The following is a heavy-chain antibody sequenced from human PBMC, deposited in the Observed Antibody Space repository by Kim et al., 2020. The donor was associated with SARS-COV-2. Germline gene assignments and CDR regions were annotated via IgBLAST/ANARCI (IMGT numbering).Heavy chain of an antibody. CDR3: AKSVGGSESYITDAFDI. V-gene: IGHV3-23*01. J-gene: IGHJ3*02. Sequence: GGSLRLSCAASGFTFNNYAMSWVRQAPGKGLEWFSSISSSGGSTYYADSVRGRFTISRDNSKNTLLLQISSLTAEDTAIYYCAKSVGGSESYITDAFDIWGQGTMVTVSS. CDR2: ISSSGGST. D-gene: IGHD3-10*01. CDR1: GFTFNNYA.